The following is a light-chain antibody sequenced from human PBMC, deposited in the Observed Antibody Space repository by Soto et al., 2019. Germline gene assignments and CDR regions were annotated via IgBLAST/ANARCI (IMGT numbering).Light chain of an antibody. CDR2: KAS. V-gene: IGKV1-5*03. CDR3: QHYNGLPWT. Sequence: DIQMTQSPSTLSASVGDRVTITCRASQSASSWLAWYQQKPGKAPNVLIFKASNLARGVPSRFSGSGSGTDFTLTIDNLQPEDFATYYCQHYNGLPWTFGQGTKVEIK. J-gene: IGKJ1*01. CDR1: QSASSW.